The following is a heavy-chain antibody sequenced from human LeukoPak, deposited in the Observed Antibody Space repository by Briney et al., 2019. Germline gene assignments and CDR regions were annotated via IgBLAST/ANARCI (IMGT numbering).Heavy chain of an antibody. CDR3: ARDYNNGWTFDY. J-gene: IGHJ4*02. Sequence: GGSLRLSCAASGFTVSSNYMSWVRQAPGKGLVWVSRINSDGRSTTYADSVKGRFIISRDNAKNTLYLQMNSVRAEDTAVYYCARDYNNGWTFDYWGQGTLITVSS. CDR1: GFTVSSNY. V-gene: IGHV3-74*01. D-gene: IGHD6-19*01. CDR2: INSDGRST.